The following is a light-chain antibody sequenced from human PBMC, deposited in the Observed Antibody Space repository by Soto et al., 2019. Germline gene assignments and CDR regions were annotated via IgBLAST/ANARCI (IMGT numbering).Light chain of an antibody. J-gene: IGKJ1*01. V-gene: IGKV3-15*01. CDR1: QSVSSY. Sequence: ELVWMKSPGTRSLSRGEGDNVCGRASQSVSSYLAWYQQRPGQAPTLLIYGASTRATGIPATFSGIGSGTEFTLTTSSLQSDDFAVYDGQQHANWPPWTDGQGTKVDIK. CDR3: QQHANWPPWT. CDR2: GAS.